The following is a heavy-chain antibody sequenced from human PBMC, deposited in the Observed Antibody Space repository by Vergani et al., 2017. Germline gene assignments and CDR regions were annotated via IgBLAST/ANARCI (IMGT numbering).Heavy chain of an antibody. CDR2: IIPIFGTA. J-gene: IGHJ6*02. Sequence: QVQLVQSGAEVKKPGSSVKVSCKASGGTFSSYAISWVRQAPGQGLEWMGGIIPIFGTANYAQKFQGRVTITADESTSTAYMELSSLRSEETAVYYCARDRGVMGVTTLPHRQYYYYYGMDVWGQGTTVTVSS. D-gene: IGHD4-17*01. CDR1: GGTFSSYA. V-gene: IGHV1-69*01. CDR3: ARDRGVMGVTTLPHRQYYYYYGMDV.